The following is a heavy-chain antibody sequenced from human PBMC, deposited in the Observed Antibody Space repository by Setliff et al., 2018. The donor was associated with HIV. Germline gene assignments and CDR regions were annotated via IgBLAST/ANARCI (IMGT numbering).Heavy chain of an antibody. CDR1: GYIVTTYY. CDR3: ARSGPRDYDYWNNQPRRYFDL. CDR2: VNPKSGDA. D-gene: IGHD3-16*01. J-gene: IGHJ2*01. V-gene: IGHV1-8*03. Sequence: ASVKVSCKASGYIVTTYYIHWVRQAMGHGLEWMGWVNPKSGDAGHTQKFQDRLTITRNTSTNTVYMELGGLTPEDTAVYFCARSGPRDYDYWNNQPRRYFDLWGRGTPVTVS.